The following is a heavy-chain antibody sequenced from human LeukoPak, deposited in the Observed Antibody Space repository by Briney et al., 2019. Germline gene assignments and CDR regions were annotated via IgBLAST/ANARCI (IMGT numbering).Heavy chain of an antibody. Sequence: GGSLRLSCAASGFTFSSYEMNWARQAPGKGLEWVSYISSSGSTIYYADSVKGRFTISRDNAKNSLYLQMNSLRAEDTAVYYCAREEIVPAAYFDYWGQGTLVTVSS. CDR3: AREEIVPAAYFDY. J-gene: IGHJ4*02. D-gene: IGHD2-2*01. CDR2: ISSSGSTI. CDR1: GFTFSSYE. V-gene: IGHV3-48*03.